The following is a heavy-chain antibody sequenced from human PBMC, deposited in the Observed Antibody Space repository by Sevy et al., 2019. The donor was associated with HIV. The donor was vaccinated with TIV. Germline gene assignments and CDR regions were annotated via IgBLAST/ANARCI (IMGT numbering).Heavy chain of an antibody. CDR3: AILPMVGGSCYPFDY. V-gene: IGHV5-51*01. J-gene: IGHJ4*02. CDR2: INPGDSDT. D-gene: IGHD3-10*01. CDR1: GYSFTKYW. Sequence: GESLKISCKASGYSFTKYWIGWVRQMPGKGLECMGIINPGDSDTRYSPSFQGQVTISADKSVSTAYLQWISLKASDTAMYYCAILPMVGGSCYPFDYWGQGTLVTVSS.